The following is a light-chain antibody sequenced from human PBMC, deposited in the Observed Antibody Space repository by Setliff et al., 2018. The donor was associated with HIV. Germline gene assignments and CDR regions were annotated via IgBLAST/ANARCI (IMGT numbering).Light chain of an antibody. CDR2: EVT. J-gene: IGLJ1*01. CDR3: CSYAGSGPV. V-gene: IGLV2-23*02. CDR1: SSDIGGYKY. Sequence: QSVLAQPASVSGSPGQTITISCTGSSSDIGGYKYVSWYQQHAGKAPKLIIFEVTDRPSGVSDRFSGSKSGNTASLTISGLQAEDEAGYYCCSYAGSGPVFGAGTKVTVL.